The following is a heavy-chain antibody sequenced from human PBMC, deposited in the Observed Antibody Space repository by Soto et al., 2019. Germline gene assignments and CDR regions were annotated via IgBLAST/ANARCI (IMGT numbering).Heavy chain of an antibody. V-gene: IGHV3-30-3*01. Sequence: QVQLVESGGGVVQPGRSLRLSCAASGFSLTDYAMHWVHQAPGKGLEWVAVISYDGTKKYYADSVEGRFTISRDDSKKTLYLQMNSLRAEDTAPYYCARDASGGDYVPDYWGQGTLVTVSS. CDR3: ARDASGGDYVPDY. J-gene: IGHJ4*02. CDR1: GFSLTDYA. D-gene: IGHD4-17*01. CDR2: ISYDGTKK.